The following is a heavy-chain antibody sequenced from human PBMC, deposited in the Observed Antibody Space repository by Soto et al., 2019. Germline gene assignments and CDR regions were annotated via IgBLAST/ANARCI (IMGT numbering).Heavy chain of an antibody. J-gene: IGHJ6*02. V-gene: IGHV4-31*03. CDR1: GGSISRGGYY. D-gene: IGHD6-19*01. CDR2: IYFSGST. CDR3: ARDSRRASSGWSAYYYFGLDV. Sequence: SETLSLTCTVSGGSISRGGYYWNWIRQQPGKGLEWLGSIYFSGSTDYNPSLRSRLTMSLDTSRNQFSLNLTSVTAADTAIYYCARDSRRASSGWSAYYYFGLDVWGQGTTVTVSS.